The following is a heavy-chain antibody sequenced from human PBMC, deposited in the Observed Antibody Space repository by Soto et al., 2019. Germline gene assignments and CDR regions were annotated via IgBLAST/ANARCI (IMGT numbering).Heavy chain of an antibody. D-gene: IGHD5-12*01. J-gene: IGHJ4*02. CDR2: ITDNGGRT. Sequence: GGSLGLSCAASGFTFSRDGMSWVRQAPGKGLEWVSLITDNGGRTYYADSVKGRFTISRDNTKNTLFLQMNSLRAEDTAVYYCAKERAPTTAFDYWGQGALVTVSA. CDR3: AKERAPTTAFDY. V-gene: IGHV3-23*01. CDR1: GFTFSRDG.